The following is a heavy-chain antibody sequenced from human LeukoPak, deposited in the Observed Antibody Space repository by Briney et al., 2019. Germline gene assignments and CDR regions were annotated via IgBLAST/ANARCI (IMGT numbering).Heavy chain of an antibody. CDR3: AKGYYYDSSGVDY. CDR2: IWYDGSNK. D-gene: IGHD3-22*01. V-gene: IGHV3-33*06. J-gene: IGHJ4*02. CDR1: GFTFSSYS. Sequence: GGSLRLSCAASGFTFSSYSMNWVRQAPGKGLEWVAVIWYDGSNKYYADSVKSRFTISRDNSKNTLYLQMNSLRAEDTAVYYCAKGYYYDSSGVDYWGQGTLVTVSS.